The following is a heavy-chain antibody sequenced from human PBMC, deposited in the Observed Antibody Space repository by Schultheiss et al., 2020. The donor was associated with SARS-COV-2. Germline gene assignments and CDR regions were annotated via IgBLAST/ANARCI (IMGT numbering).Heavy chain of an antibody. CDR1: GFTFDDYA. J-gene: IGHJ4*02. D-gene: IGHD4-17*01. V-gene: IGHV3-23*01. CDR2: ISGSGGST. CDR3: AKHGEIDY. Sequence: GGSLRLSCAASGFTFDDYAMHWVRQAPGKGLEWVSGISGSGGSTYYADSVKGRFTISRDNSKNTLYLQMNSLRAEDTAVYYCAKHGEIDYWGQGTLVTVSS.